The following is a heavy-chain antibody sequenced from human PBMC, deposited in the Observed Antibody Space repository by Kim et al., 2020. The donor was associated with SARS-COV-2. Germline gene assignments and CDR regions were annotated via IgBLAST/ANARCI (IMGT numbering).Heavy chain of an antibody. CDR2: ISGSSNTI. CDR1: EFSFSDYY. V-gene: IGHV3-11*01. Sequence: GGSLRLSCVASEFSFSDYYMSWVRQAPGKGLEWLSHISGSSNTIVYADSAKGRFTISRDNAKNSLHLQMNSLRADDTAVYYCARDVQGSDGIDVWGQGTT. CDR3: ARDVQGSDGIDV. J-gene: IGHJ6*01.